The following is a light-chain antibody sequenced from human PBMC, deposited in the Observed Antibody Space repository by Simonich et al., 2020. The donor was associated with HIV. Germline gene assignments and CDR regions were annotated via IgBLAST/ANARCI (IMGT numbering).Light chain of an antibody. J-gene: IGKJ4*01. CDR2: GAS. V-gene: IGKV3-15*01. CDR3: QQYNNWPPLT. CDR1: QSVSST. Sequence: IVMTQSPAPLSVSPGERATLSCRASQSVSSTLAWYQQKPGQAPRLLIYGASTRATGIPARFSGSGSGTEFTLTISSLQLEDFAVYYCQQYNNWPPLTFGGGTKVEIK.